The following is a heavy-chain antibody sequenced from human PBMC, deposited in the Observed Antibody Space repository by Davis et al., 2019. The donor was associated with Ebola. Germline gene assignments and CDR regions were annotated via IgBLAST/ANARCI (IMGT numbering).Heavy chain of an antibody. V-gene: IGHV3-11*06. D-gene: IGHD3-22*01. Sequence: GGSLRLSCAASGFTFSDYYMSWIRQAPGKGLEWVSSISSSSSYIYYADSVKGRFTISRDNAKNTLYLQMNSLRAEDTAVYYCASLARPYYYDSSGYSYYYYGMDVWGQGTTVTVSS. CDR2: ISSSSSYI. CDR1: GFTFSDYY. CDR3: ASLARPYYYDSSGYSYYYYGMDV. J-gene: IGHJ6*02.